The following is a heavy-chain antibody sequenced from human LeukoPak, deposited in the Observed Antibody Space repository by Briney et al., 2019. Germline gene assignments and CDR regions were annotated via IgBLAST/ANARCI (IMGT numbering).Heavy chain of an antibody. D-gene: IGHD2-2*01. Sequence: SETLSLTCTVSGGSISSYYWSWIRQPPGKGLEWIGYIYYSGSTNYNPSLKSRVTISVDTSKNQFSLKLSSVTAADTAVYYCARESPGAVVPGTAFDYWGQGTLVTVSS. CDR3: ARESPGAVVPGTAFDY. J-gene: IGHJ4*02. CDR1: GGSISSYY. CDR2: IYYSGST. V-gene: IGHV4-59*01.